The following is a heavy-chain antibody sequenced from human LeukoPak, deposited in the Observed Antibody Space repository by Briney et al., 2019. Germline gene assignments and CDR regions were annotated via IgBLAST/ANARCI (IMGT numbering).Heavy chain of an antibody. J-gene: IGHJ4*02. D-gene: IGHD3-10*01. Sequence: SGPALVKPTQTLTPTCTFSGFSLSTSGMCVSWIRQPPGKALEWLARIDWDDDKYYSTSLKTRLTISKDTSKNQVVLTMTNMDPVDTATYYCARMSGSGSYPYYFDYWGQGTLVTVSS. CDR2: IDWDDDK. CDR3: ARMSGSGSYPYYFDY. CDR1: GFSLSTSGMC. V-gene: IGHV2-70*11.